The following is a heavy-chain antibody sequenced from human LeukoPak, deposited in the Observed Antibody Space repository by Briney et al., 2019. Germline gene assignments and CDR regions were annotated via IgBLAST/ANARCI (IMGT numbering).Heavy chain of an antibody. CDR1: GGTFSSYT. CDR2: IIPILGIA. V-gene: IGHV1-69*02. CDR3: ARASEDYVWESYRPTLRD. J-gene: IGHJ4*02. Sequence: GASVKVSCKASGGTFSSYTISWVRQAPGQGLEWMGRIIPILGIANYAQKFQGRVTITADKSTSTAYMELSSLRSEDTAVYYCARASEDYVWESYRPTLRDWGQGTLVTVSS. D-gene: IGHD3-16*02.